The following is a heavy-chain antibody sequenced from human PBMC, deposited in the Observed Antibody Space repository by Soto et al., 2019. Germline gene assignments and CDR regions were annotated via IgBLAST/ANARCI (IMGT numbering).Heavy chain of an antibody. CDR1: GDSISGYS. J-gene: IGHJ4*02. Sequence: QVQLQESGPGLVKPSKTLSLTCIVSGDSISGYSWSWIRQSPGKGLEWIGYIHYSGSTNYNPSLKTRVTISVDTSKNQFSLSLISVTAADTAVYYCARHEDWAHFFDYWGQGTLVTVSS. CDR2: IHYSGST. D-gene: IGHD3-3*02. V-gene: IGHV4-59*08. CDR3: ARHEDWAHFFDY.